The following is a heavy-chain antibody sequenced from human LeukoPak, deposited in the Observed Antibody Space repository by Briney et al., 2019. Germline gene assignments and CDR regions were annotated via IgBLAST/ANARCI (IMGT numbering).Heavy chain of an antibody. V-gene: IGHV4-30-4*01. D-gene: IGHD2-21*02. J-gene: IGHJ4*02. CDR3: ASIVVVTAAIDY. Sequence: SETLSLTCAVSGRSISIADYYWSWVRQSPGKGVGWIGFIYYSGSTYYNPSLKSRVTISVNTSKNQFSLKLRSVTAADTAVYYCASIVVVTAAIDYWGQGTLVTVSS. CDR1: GRSISIADYY. CDR2: IYYSGST.